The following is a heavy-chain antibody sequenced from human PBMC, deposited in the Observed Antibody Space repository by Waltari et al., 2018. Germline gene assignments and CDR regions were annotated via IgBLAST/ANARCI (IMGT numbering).Heavy chain of an antibody. CDR1: GFNFIGYA. CDR2: TSDSAVIT. CDR3: ARHLYSIDYLELAN. J-gene: IGHJ4*02. D-gene: IGHD4-4*01. Sequence: EVHLLESGGGLAQPGGSLRLSCAASGFNFIGYAMSWVRQAPGGGLEWVSGTSDSAVITNYADAVKGRFTVSRDNSKSTLFLHLNSLRAEDTAVYYCARHLYSIDYLELANWGQGTLVTVSS. V-gene: IGHV3-23*01.